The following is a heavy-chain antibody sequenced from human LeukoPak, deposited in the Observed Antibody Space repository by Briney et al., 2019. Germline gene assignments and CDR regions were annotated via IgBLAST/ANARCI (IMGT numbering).Heavy chain of an antibody. CDR2: VHYSGTT. V-gene: IGHV4-59*08. CDR3: ARNYYGSGSYVRGAFNI. Sequence: SETLSLTCTVSDGSITNNDWSWVRQTPGKGLEFIGYVHYSGTTNYNPSLKSRVTISVDTSKNQFSLKLSSVTAADTAMYYCARNYYGSGSYVRGAFNIWGQGTMVTVSS. D-gene: IGHD3-10*01. CDR1: DGSITNND. J-gene: IGHJ3*02.